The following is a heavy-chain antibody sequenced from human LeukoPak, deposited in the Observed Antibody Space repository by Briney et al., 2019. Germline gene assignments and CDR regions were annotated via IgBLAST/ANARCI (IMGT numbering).Heavy chain of an antibody. CDR1: GYTFINYY. CDR3: AIGGYSSPRGWFDP. V-gene: IGHV1-46*01. J-gene: IGHJ5*02. CDR2: INPSGGST. Sequence: ASVKVSCKASGYTFINYYIHWGRQAPGQGLEWVGIINPSGGSTTYPQKFQGRVTMTRDMSTSTVYMDLSRLRSEDTAVYYCAIGGYSSPRGWFDPWGQGTLVTVSS. D-gene: IGHD6-19*01.